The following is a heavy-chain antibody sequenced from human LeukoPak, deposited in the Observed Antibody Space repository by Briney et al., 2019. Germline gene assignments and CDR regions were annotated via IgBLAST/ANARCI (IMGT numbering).Heavy chain of an antibody. J-gene: IGHJ6*02. CDR1: GFTFSSFA. V-gene: IGHV3-23*01. D-gene: IGHD3-10*01. CDR2: ISGSGLST. Sequence: GGSLRLSCAASGFTFSSFAMSWVRQAPGKGLGWVSAISGSGLSTYYADSVKGRFTISRDNSKNTLYLQMNSLRAEDAAVYHCAKGRGYYYGMDVWGQGTTVTVSS. CDR3: AKGRGYYYGMDV.